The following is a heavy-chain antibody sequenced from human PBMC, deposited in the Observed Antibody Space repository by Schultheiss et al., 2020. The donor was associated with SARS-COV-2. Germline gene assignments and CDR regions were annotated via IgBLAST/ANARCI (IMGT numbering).Heavy chain of an antibody. Sequence: GGSLRLSCAASGFTFSSYDMHWVRQATGKGLEWVSAIGTAGDTYYPGSVKGRFTISRDNSKNTLYLQMNSLRAEDTAVYYCARPPSSRDAFDIWGQGTLVTVSS. V-gene: IGHV3-13*01. CDR2: IGTAGDT. J-gene: IGHJ4*02. CDR1: GFTFSSYD. D-gene: IGHD3-9*01. CDR3: ARPPSSRDAFDI.